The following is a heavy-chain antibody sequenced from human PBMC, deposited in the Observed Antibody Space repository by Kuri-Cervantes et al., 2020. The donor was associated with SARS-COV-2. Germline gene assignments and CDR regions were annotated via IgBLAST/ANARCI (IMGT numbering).Heavy chain of an antibody. CDR3: ARDRAPLRFLEWLPEPFDY. CDR1: GFTFSSYG. Sequence: GESLKISCAASGFTFSSYGMHWVRQAPGKGLEWVAFIRYDGSNKYYADSVKGRFTISRDNAKNSLYLQMNSLRAEDTAVYYCARDRAPLRFLEWLPEPFDYWGQGTLVTVSS. J-gene: IGHJ4*02. D-gene: IGHD3-3*01. V-gene: IGHV3-30*02. CDR2: IRYDGSNK.